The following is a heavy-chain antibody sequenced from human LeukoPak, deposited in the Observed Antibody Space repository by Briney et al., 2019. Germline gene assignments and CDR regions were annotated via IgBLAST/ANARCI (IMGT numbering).Heavy chain of an antibody. CDR2: IYYSGST. Sequence: PSETLSLTCTVSGGSISSSSYYWGWIRQPPGKGLEWIGSIYYSGSTYYNPSLKSRVTISVDTSKNQISLKLSSVTAADTAVYYCARSRGSYYPYYYYMDVWGKGTTVTVSS. CDR1: GGSISSSSYY. J-gene: IGHJ6*03. CDR3: ARSRGSYYPYYYYMDV. D-gene: IGHD1-26*01. V-gene: IGHV4-39*01.